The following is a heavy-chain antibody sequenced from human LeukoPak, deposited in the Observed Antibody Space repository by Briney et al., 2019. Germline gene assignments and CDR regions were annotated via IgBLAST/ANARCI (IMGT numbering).Heavy chain of an antibody. D-gene: IGHD6-13*01. CDR3: ARDQHSSSWYWGWAFDI. V-gene: IGHV4-4*07. CDR1: GGSISSYY. CDR2: IYTSGST. Sequence: PSGTLSLTRTVSGGSISSYYWSWIRQPAGKGLEWIGRIYTSGSTNYNPSLKSRVTMSVDTSKNQFSLKLSSVTAADTAVYYCARDQHSSSWYWGWAFDIWGQGTMVTVSS. J-gene: IGHJ3*02.